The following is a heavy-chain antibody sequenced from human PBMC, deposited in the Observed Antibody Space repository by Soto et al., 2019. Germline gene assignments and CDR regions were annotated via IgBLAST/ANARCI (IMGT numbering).Heavy chain of an antibody. Sequence: GGSLRLSCAASGFTFSSYAMHWVRQAPGKGLEWVAVISYDGSNKYYADSVKGRFTISRDNSKNTLYLQMNSLRAEDTAVYYCAREVFSGGYWGQGTLVTVSS. V-gene: IGHV3-30-3*01. D-gene: IGHD2-8*01. CDR2: ISYDGSNK. CDR1: GFTFSSYA. CDR3: AREVFSGGY. J-gene: IGHJ4*02.